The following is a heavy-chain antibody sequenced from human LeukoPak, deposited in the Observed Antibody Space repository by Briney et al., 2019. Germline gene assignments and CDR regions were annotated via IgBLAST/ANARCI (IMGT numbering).Heavy chain of an antibody. CDR1: GFTFSDYY. D-gene: IGHD6-13*01. CDR2: ISSSSSYI. Sequence: GGSLRLSCAASGFTFSDYYMSWIRQAPGKGLGWVSYISSSSSYINYADSVKGRFTISRDNAKNSLYLQMNSLRAEDTAVYYCAREHSSSWFDPWGQGTLVTVSS. CDR3: AREHSSSWFDP. J-gene: IGHJ5*02. V-gene: IGHV3-11*05.